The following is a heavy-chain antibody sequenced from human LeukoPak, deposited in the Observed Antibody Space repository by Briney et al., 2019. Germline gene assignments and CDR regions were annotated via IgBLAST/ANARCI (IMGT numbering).Heavy chain of an antibody. V-gene: IGHV3-53*01. CDR1: GFTVSSNY. D-gene: IGHD4-17*01. CDR2: IYSGGST. Sequence: PGGSLRLSCAASGFTVSSNYMSWVRQAPGKGLEWVSVIYSGGSTYYADSVKGRFTISRDNSKNTLYLQMNSLRTEDTAIYYCTRRGGYGDYDNMDVWGQGTTVTVSS. CDR3: TRRGGYGDYDNMDV. J-gene: IGHJ6*02.